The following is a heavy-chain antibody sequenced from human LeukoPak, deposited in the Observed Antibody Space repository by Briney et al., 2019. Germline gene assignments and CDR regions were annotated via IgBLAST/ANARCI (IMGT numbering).Heavy chain of an antibody. CDR1: GGSISSYY. V-gene: IGHV4-59*01. Sequence: SETLSLTCTVSGGSISSYYWSWIRQPPGRGLEWIGNIYDSGSTNYNPSLKSRVNISVDPSKNRCSLKLSSVTAADTAVYYCARQSISGSSLSYFDYWGEGPLVNVSS. J-gene: IGHJ4*02. CDR3: ARQSISGSSLSYFDY. CDR2: IYDSGST. D-gene: IGHD3-22*01.